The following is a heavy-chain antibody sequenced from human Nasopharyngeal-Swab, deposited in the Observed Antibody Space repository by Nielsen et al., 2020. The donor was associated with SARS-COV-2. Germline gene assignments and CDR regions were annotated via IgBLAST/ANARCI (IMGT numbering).Heavy chain of an antibody. CDR3: ARGYCSGGSCYPEAYYYYYMDV. CDR2: ISAYNGNT. J-gene: IGHJ6*03. CDR1: GYTFTSYG. V-gene: IGHV1-18*01. Sequence: ASVKVSCKASGYTFTSYGISWVRQAPGQGLEWMGWISAYNGNTNYAQKLQGRVTMTTDTSTSTAYMELSSLRSEDTAVYYCARGYCSGGSCYPEAYYYYYMDVWGKGTTVTVSS. D-gene: IGHD2-15*01.